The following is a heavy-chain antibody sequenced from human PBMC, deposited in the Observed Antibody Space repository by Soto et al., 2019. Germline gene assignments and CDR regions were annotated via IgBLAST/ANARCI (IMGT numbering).Heavy chain of an antibody. D-gene: IGHD5-12*01. CDR3: ARHTTAEYSGCEGQNGFDP. Sequence: GSSLKSSCKGSGYSFPSYWIGWVRQMPGKGLEWMGIIYPGDSDTRYSPSCQGQVIISADKSISTAYLQWSSLKASDTAMYYCARHTTAEYSGCEGQNGFDPWGQGTLVTVS. CDR1: GYSFPSYW. V-gene: IGHV5-51*01. CDR2: IYPGDSDT. J-gene: IGHJ5*02.